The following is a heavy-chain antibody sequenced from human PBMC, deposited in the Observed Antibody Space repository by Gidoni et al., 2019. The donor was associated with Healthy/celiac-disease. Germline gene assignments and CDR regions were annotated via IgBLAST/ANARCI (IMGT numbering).Heavy chain of an antibody. V-gene: IGHV3-48*02. CDR2: ISSSSSTI. J-gene: IGHJ6*02. Sequence: EVQLVESGGGLVPPGGSLRLSCAASGFTFSSYSMNWVRQAPGKGLEWVSYISSSSSTIYYADSVKGRFTISRDNAKNSLYLQMNSLRDEDTAVYYCASAYGDPEAYYYYGMDVWGQGTTVTVSS. CDR1: GFTFSSYS. CDR3: ASAYGDPEAYYYYGMDV. D-gene: IGHD4-17*01.